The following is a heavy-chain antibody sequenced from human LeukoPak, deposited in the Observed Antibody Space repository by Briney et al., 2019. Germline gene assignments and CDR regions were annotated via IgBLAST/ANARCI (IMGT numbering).Heavy chain of an antibody. D-gene: IGHD3-16*01. J-gene: IGHJ4*02. V-gene: IGHV1-2*02. CDR2: INPNTGGT. CDR3: ARLSGDYAY. Sequence: ASVKVSCKASGYTFTGYYFHWVRQAPGQGLEWMGWINPNTGGTNYAQKFQGRVTMTRDTSITTVYMELSRLRSDDTAMYYCARLSGDYAYWGQGTLVLVSS. CDR1: GYTFTGYY.